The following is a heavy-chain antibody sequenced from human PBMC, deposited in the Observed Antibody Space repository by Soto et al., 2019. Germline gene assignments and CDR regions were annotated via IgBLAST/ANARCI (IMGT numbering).Heavy chain of an antibody. CDR1: GFTFNSYS. CDR2: ISTSSSLI. CDR3: ARASYSTSGLGY. Sequence: EVQLVESGGGLVQPGGSLRLSCAASGFTFNSYSMNWVRQAPGKGLEGVSYISTSSSLIYYADSVKGRFAISRDNAKKSLLLQMIRLRAEDTAVYCCARASYSTSGLGYWGQGTLVTVSS. D-gene: IGHD4-4*01. V-gene: IGHV3-48*01. J-gene: IGHJ4*02.